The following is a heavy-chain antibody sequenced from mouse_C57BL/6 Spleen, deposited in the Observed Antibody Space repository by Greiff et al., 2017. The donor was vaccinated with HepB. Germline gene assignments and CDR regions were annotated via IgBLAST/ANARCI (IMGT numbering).Heavy chain of an antibody. J-gene: IGHJ3*01. V-gene: IGHV1-18*01. Sequence: VQLQQPGTELVKPGASVKIPCTASGYTFTDYNMDWVKQSHGKSLEWIGDINPNNGGTIYNQKFKGKATLTVDKSSSTAYMELRSLTSEDTAVYYCARHDYDSAWFAYWGQGTLVTVSA. CDR2: INPNNGGT. D-gene: IGHD2-4*01. CDR1: GYTFTDYN. CDR3: ARHDYDSAWFAY.